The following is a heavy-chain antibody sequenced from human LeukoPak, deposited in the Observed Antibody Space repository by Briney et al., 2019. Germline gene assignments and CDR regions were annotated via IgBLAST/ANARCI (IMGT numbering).Heavy chain of an antibody. Sequence: GGSLRLSCAASGFTFSSYSMNWVRQAPGKGLEWVSYISSSSSTIYYADSVKGRFTISRDNAKNSLYLQMNSLRAEDTAVYYCARDSSPLAYQLPTAPDAFDIWGQGTMVTVSS. CDR1: GFTFSSYS. J-gene: IGHJ3*02. CDR2: ISSSSSTI. D-gene: IGHD2-2*01. CDR3: ARDSSPLAYQLPTAPDAFDI. V-gene: IGHV3-48*01.